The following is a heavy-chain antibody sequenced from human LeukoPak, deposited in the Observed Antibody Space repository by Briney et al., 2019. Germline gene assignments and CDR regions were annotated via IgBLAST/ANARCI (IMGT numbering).Heavy chain of an antibody. CDR3: ARDLGDIVVVPAAPDY. CDR1: GYTFTGYY. D-gene: IGHD2-2*01. Sequence: VASVKVSCKASGYTFTGYYMHWVRQAPGQGLEWMGWINPNSGGTNYAQKFQGRVTMTRDTSISTAYMELSRLRSVDTAVYYCARDLGDIVVVPAAPDYWGQGTLVTVSS. V-gene: IGHV1-2*02. J-gene: IGHJ4*02. CDR2: INPNSGGT.